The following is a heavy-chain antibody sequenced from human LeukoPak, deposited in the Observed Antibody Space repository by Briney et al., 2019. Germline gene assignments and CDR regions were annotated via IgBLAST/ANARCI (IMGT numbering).Heavy chain of an antibody. CDR3: AKAPPSSHSYYYGMDV. CDR2: ISGSGGST. J-gene: IGHJ6*02. Sequence: GGSLRLSCAASGFTFSSYAMSWVRQAPGKWLEWVSAISGSGGSTYYADSVKGRFTISRDISKNTLYLQMNSLRAEDTAVYYCAKAPPSSHSYYYGMDVWGQGTTVTVSS. CDR1: GFTFSSYA. V-gene: IGHV3-23*01. D-gene: IGHD6-13*01.